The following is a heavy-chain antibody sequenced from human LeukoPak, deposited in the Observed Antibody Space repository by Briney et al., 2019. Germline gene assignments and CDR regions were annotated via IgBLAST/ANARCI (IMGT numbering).Heavy chain of an antibody. J-gene: IGHJ4*02. D-gene: IGHD3-22*01. CDR3: ARAMMVVANLWGIYDY. CDR1: GFTFSKYN. V-gene: IGHV3-48*01. Sequence: PGGSLRLSCSVSGFTFSKYNMNWVRQAPGKGLEWISYINSGSSLIYYADSVKGRFTISRDNAKNSLYLQMSSLRAEDTAVYFCARAMMVVANLWGIYDYWGQGTLVTVSS. CDR2: INSGSSLI.